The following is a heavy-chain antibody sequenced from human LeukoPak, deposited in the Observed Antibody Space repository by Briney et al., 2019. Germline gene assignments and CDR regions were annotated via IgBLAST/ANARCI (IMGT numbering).Heavy chain of an antibody. D-gene: IGHD7-27*01. Sequence: SETLSLTCTVSGGSISGYYWSWIRQSPGKGLEGIGYIYYSGSTNYNPSLKSRVTISLDTSKNQFSLKLSSVTAADTAVYYCAKAGNWGGYYYYLDVWGKGATVTVSS. CDR2: IYYSGST. J-gene: IGHJ6*03. CDR1: GGSISGYY. CDR3: AKAGNWGGYYYYLDV. V-gene: IGHV4-59*01.